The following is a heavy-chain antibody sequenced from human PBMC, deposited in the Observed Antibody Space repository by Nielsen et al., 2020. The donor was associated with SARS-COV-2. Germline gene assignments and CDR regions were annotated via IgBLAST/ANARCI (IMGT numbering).Heavy chain of an antibody. CDR1: GFTFSSYA. J-gene: IGHJ4*02. V-gene: IGHV3-23*01. CDR3: ASTYSRGYSFYYFDS. Sequence: GGSLRLSCAASGFTFSSYAMSWVRQAPGKGLEWVSGITGGAGTTYYADSVKGRFTISRDNSKNTLYLQMGNLRAEDTAVYFCASTYSRGYSFYYFDSWGQGTLVTVSS. D-gene: IGHD2-15*01. CDR2: ITGGAGTT.